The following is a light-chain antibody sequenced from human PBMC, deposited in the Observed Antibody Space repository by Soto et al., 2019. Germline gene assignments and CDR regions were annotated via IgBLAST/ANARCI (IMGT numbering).Light chain of an antibody. CDR3: ATWDTRLSALV. J-gene: IGLJ2*01. CDR1: SSNVGNNF. V-gene: IGLV1-51*01. CDR2: DSS. Sequence: QSVLTQPPSMSAAPGQRVTISCSGSSSNVGNNFVSWYQQFPGTAPKLLIFDSSQRPSGIPDRFFASKSGASATLSITGPQAGDEAVYYCATWDTRLSALVFGGGTKLTVL.